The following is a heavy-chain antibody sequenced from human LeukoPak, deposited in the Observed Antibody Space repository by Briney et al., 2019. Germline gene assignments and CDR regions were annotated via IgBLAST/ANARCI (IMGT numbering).Heavy chain of an antibody. D-gene: IGHD2-15*01. V-gene: IGHV4-4*08. CDR1: GGSISNHY. J-gene: IGHJ4*02. CDR2: IYATGRT. Sequence: SETLSLTCTVSGGSISNHYWSWIRQLPGKGLEWIGFIYATGRTDYNPSFTSRATVSVDMSKNQFSLKLSSVTAADTAMYYCARYFEVAGRWYLDYWGQGTLVTVSS. CDR3: ARYFEVAGRWYLDY.